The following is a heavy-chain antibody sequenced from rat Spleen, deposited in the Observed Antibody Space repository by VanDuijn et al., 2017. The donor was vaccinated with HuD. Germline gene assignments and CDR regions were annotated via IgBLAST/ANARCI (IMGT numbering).Heavy chain of an antibody. CDR2: ISYDGSST. CDR3: ARHWGY. Sequence: EVQLAESGGGLVQPGRSLKLSCAASGFTFSDYYMAWVRQAPTKGLEWVASISYDGSSTYYRDSVKGRFTISRDNAKSTLYLQMDSLRSEDTATYYCARHWGYWGQGVMVTVSS. J-gene: IGHJ2*01. D-gene: IGHD4-6*01. CDR1: GFTFSDYY. V-gene: IGHV5-7*01.